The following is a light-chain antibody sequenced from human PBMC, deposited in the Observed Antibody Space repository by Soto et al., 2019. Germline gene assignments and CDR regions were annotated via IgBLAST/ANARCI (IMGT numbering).Light chain of an antibody. CDR3: QQRNDWPALS. CDR1: EYVRVY. Sequence: ENVLTQFPATLSLSPGESATLSCRASEYVRVYLAWYHQKPGQAPRLLMYETSTRAPGIPRRFSGSGSGTDFTLSISSLEPEDSGVYYCQQRNDWPALSFGGETKVEIK. J-gene: IGKJ4*01. V-gene: IGKV3-11*01. CDR2: ETS.